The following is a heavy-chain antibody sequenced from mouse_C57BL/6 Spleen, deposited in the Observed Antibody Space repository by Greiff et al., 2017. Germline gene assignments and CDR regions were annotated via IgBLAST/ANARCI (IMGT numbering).Heavy chain of an antibody. CDR2: INYDGSST. D-gene: IGHD2-1*01. CDR1: GFTFSDYY. CDR3: ARAWGNCLDY. J-gene: IGHJ2*01. V-gene: IGHV5-16*01. Sequence: EVQLVESEGGLVQPGSSMKLSCTASGFTFSDYYMAWVRQVPEKGLEWVANINYDGSSTYYLDSLKSRFIISRDNAKNILYLQMSSLKSEDTATYYCARAWGNCLDYWGQGTTLTVSS.